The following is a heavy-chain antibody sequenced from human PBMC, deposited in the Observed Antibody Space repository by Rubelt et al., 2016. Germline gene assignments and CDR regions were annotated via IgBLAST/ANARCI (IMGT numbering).Heavy chain of an antibody. D-gene: IGHD3-22*01. Sequence: SLRLSCAASGFTFSNAWMSWVRQAPGKGLEWVGRIKSKTDGGTTDYAAPVKGRFTISRDDTKNTLYLQMNSLKTEDTALYYCTTDRYYYDSSGFPWFDPWCQGTLVTVSS. CDR3: TTDRYYYDSSGFPWFDP. CDR1: GFTFSNAW. V-gene: IGHV3-15*01. J-gene: IGHJ5*02. CDR2: IKSKTDGGTT.